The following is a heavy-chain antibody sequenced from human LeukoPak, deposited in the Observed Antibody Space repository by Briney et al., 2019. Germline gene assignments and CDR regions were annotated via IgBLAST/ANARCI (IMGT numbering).Heavy chain of an antibody. CDR3: ARMAWEYYYDSSGYRGAFDI. Sequence: SVKVSCKASGGTFSSYAISWVRQAPGQGLEWMGGIIPIFGTANYAQKFQGRVTITADKSTSTAYMELSSLRSEDTAVYYCARMAWEYYYDSSGYRGAFDIWGQGTMVTVSS. D-gene: IGHD3-22*01. J-gene: IGHJ3*02. CDR1: GGTFSSYA. V-gene: IGHV1-69*06. CDR2: IIPIFGTA.